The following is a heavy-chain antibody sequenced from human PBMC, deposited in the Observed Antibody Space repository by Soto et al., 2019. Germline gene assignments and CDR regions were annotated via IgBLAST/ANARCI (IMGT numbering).Heavy chain of an antibody. V-gene: IGHV3-7*03. Sequence: GTVRLSCAASGFTFSRFWMSWVRQAPGKGLEWVANIKEDGSDKYYVESAKGRFTISRDNAKNTLFLQMNSLRAEDTAVYFCTWQPPRGDYNKYARNYWGQGTQVTVSS. CDR3: TWQPPRGDYNKYARNY. J-gene: IGHJ4*02. CDR1: GFTFSRFW. D-gene: IGHD4-4*01. CDR2: IKEDGSDK.